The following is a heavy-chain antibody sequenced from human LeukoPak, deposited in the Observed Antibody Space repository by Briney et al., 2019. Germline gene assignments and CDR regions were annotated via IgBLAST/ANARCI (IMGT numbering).Heavy chain of an antibody. CDR3: ARVVQDDYYYYGMDV. V-gene: IGHV1-2*02. CDR2: INPNSGGT. CDR1: GYTFANFY. J-gene: IGHJ6*02. Sequence: ASVTVSCKASGYTFANFYMHWVRQAPGQGLEWMGWINPNSGGTNYAQKFQGRVTMTRDTSISTAYMELSRLRSDDTAVYYCARVVQDDYYYYGMDVWGQGTTVTVSS.